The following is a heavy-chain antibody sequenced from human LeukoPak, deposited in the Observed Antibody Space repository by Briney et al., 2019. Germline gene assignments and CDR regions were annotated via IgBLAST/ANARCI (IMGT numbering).Heavy chain of an antibody. CDR1: GFTFSSYA. D-gene: IGHD3-3*01. J-gene: IGHJ6*03. CDR2: ISYDGSNK. CDR3: ARGPNFWSGSGYYYYYMDV. V-gene: IGHV3-30-3*01. Sequence: PGGSLRLSCAASGFTFSSYAMHWVRQAPGKGLEWVAVISYDGSNKYYADSVKGRFTISRDNSKNTLYLQMNSLRAEDTAVYYCARGPNFWSGSGYYYYYMDVWGKGTTVTVSS.